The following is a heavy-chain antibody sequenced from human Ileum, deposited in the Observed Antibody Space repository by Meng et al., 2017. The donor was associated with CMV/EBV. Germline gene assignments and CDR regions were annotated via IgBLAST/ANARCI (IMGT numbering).Heavy chain of an antibody. J-gene: IGHJ4*02. CDR3: ARGGYGTVNHSKDY. D-gene: IGHD1-1*01. V-gene: IGHV3-30-3*01. CDR2: LSYDGTNK. CDR1: GFTFTSYA. Sequence: QVLLVESRGGCAHPGSSLRLSCVVSGFTFTSYAIHWVRQVPGKGLEWGAVLSYDGTNKFYADSVKGRFTISRDNSKNTLYLQMNSLRPEDTAVYYCARGGYGTVNHSKDYWGQGTLVTVSS.